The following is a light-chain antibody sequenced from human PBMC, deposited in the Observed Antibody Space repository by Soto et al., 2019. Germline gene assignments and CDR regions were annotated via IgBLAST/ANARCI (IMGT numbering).Light chain of an antibody. Sequence: QSALTQPASVSGSPGQSITISCTGTSSDVGAYKYVSWYQQHPGKVPKLIIYGVSNRPSGVSNRFSGSKSGNTAFLTISGLQPEDEADYYCSSFTGTTTLDVFGTGTRSPS. CDR3: SSFTGTTTLDV. CDR1: SSDVGAYKY. V-gene: IGLV2-14*03. CDR2: GVS. J-gene: IGLJ1*01.